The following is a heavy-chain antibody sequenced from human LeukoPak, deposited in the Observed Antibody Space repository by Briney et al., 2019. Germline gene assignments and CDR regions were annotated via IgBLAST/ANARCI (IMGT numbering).Heavy chain of an antibody. Sequence: GASAKVSCKVSGYTLTELSMHWVRQAPGKGLEWMGGFDPEDGETIYAQKFQGRVTMTEDTSTDTAYMELSSLRSEDTAVYYCARGEKLYGSIAAAAAYYFDYWGQGTLVTVSS. CDR3: ARGEKLYGSIAAAAAYYFDY. CDR1: GYTLTELS. D-gene: IGHD6-13*01. CDR2: FDPEDGET. V-gene: IGHV1-24*01. J-gene: IGHJ4*02.